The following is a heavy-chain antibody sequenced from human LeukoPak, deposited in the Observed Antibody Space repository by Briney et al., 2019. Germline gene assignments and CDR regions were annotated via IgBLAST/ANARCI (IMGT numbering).Heavy chain of an antibody. CDR1: GFTFNSCG. J-gene: IGHJ4*02. Sequence: GGSLRLSCAASGFTFNSCGLHWVRQAPGKGPEWVAVIGDDGRNKWYGDSVKGRFTISRDNSKNTVYLQMNSLRAEDTAVYYCVKDRHGHYTFDYWGQGTLVTVSS. D-gene: IGHD3-22*01. CDR3: VKDRHGHYTFDY. CDR2: IGDDGRNK. V-gene: IGHV3-30*02.